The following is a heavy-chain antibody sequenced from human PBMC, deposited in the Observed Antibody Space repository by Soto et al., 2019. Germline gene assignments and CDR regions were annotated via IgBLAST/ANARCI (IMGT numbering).Heavy chain of an antibody. CDR2: FDPEDGET. D-gene: IGHD5-12*01. V-gene: IGHV1-24*01. Sequence: ASVKVSCKVSGYTLTELSMHWVRQAPGKGLEWMGGFDPEDGETIYAQKFQGRVTITEDKSTSTAYVELSSLRSEDTAVYYCARGGVRYSGYDSSLGVDYYYYYGMDVWGQGTTVTVSS. CDR1: GYTLTELS. CDR3: ARGGVRYSGYDSSLGVDYYYYYGMDV. J-gene: IGHJ6*02.